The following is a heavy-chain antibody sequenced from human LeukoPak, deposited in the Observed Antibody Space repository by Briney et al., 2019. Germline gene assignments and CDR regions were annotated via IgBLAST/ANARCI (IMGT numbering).Heavy chain of an antibody. CDR2: IYYSGST. J-gene: IGHJ1*01. CDR3: ARDRGTSGFKTEFFQL. Sequence: SETLCLTCTVSGGSISSYYWSWIRQPPGKGLEWIGYIYYSGSTNYNPSLKSRVTISVDTSKNQFSLKMTSVTAADTALYYCARDRGTSGFKTEFFQLWGQGTLVTVSS. V-gene: IGHV4-59*12. CDR1: GGSISSYY. D-gene: IGHD6-19*01.